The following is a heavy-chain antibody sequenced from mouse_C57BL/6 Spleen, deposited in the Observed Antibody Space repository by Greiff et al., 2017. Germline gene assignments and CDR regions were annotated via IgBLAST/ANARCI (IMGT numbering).Heavy chain of an antibody. CDR3: TTYYYSSSFDY. J-gene: IGHJ2*01. D-gene: IGHD1-1*01. CDR2: IAPEDGDT. CDR1: GFNIKDYY. Sequence: VQLKQSGAELVRPGASVKLSCTASGFNIKDYYMHWVKQRPEQGLEWIGRIAPEDGDTEYAPKFQGKATMTADTSSNTAYLQLNSLTCEDTAVYYCTTYYYSSSFDYWGQGTTLTVSS. V-gene: IGHV14-1*01.